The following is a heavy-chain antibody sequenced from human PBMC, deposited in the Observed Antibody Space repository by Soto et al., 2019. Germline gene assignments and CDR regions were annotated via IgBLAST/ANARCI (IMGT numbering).Heavy chain of an antibody. J-gene: IGHJ4*02. CDR3: ARAGATDY. Sequence: QLQLQQWGAGLLKPSETLSLTCAVYGGSFSGYYWSWIRQPPGKGLEWIGEINHSGSTNYNPSLKSRVTISVDTSKNQFSLKLSSVTAADTAVYYCARAGATDYWGQGTLVTVSS. CDR1: GGSFSGYY. V-gene: IGHV4-34*01. D-gene: IGHD3-10*01. CDR2: INHSGST.